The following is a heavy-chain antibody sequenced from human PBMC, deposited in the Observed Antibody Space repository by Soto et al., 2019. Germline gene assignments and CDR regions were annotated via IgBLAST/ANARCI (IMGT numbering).Heavy chain of an antibody. Sequence: DVQLLESGGGLVQPEVSLRLSCAASGFTFSSYAMGWVRQGPGKGLEWVAVVSIGGSTHYADSVRGRFTISRDNSKNTLSLQMNSLTAEDTAVYFCAKRRGAGGHFDYWGQGALVTVSS. D-gene: IGHD2-15*01. J-gene: IGHJ4*02. CDR3: AKRRGAGGHFDY. V-gene: IGHV3-23*01. CDR1: GFTFSSYA. CDR2: VSIGGST.